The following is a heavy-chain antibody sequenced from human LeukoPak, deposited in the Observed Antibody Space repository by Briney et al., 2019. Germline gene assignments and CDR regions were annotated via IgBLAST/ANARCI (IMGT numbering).Heavy chain of an antibody. CDR1: GFTFSSYA. CDR3: ASARDPGRFLEWLPLDY. V-gene: IGHV3-30-3*01. J-gene: IGHJ4*02. CDR2: ISYDGSIK. Sequence: GRSLRLSCAASGFTFSSYAMHWVRQAPGKGLEWVAVISYDGSIKYYADSVKGRFTISRDNSKNTLYLQMNSLRAEDTAVYYCASARDPGRFLEWLPLDYWGQGTLVTVSS. D-gene: IGHD3-3*01.